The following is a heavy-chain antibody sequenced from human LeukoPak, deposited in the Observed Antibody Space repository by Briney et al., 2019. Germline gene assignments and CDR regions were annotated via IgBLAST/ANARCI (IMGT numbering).Heavy chain of an antibody. CDR1: GFTFSDYY. Sequence: GGSLRLSCAASGFTFSDYYMTWIRQAPGKGLEWVSALSGSGDSTYYADSVKGRFTISRDNSKNTLYLQMNSLRAEDTAVYYCAKALVSSCQGCYFEYWGQGTLVTVSS. CDR3: AKALVSSCQGCYFEY. CDR2: LSGSGDST. J-gene: IGHJ4*02. D-gene: IGHD6-13*01. V-gene: IGHV3-23*01.